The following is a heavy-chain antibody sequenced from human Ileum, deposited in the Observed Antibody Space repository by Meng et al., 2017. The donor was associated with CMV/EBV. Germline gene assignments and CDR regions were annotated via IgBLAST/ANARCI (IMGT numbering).Heavy chain of an antibody. CDR3: AKGVAGPGTLPDPFDS. Sequence: SGFTVSSSYQSWVRQAPGKGVEWVSVIYSGGSMHYADSVEGRFTISRDNSKNTLYLQMNSLRPEDTAVYYCAKGVAGPGTLPDPFDSWGQGTLVTVSS. CDR2: IYSGGSM. CDR1: GFTVSSSY. D-gene: IGHD1/OR15-1a*01. V-gene: IGHV3-53*05. J-gene: IGHJ4*02.